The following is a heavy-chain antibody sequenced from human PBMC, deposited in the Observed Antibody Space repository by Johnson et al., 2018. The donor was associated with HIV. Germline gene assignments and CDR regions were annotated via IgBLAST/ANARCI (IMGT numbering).Heavy chain of an antibody. CDR3: ARGIPKYDSRGYDAFDI. D-gene: IGHD3-22*01. CDR1: GFTVSSNY. J-gene: IGHJ3*02. V-gene: IGHV3-53*01. CDR2: IYSGGST. Sequence: VQLVESGGGLIQPRGSLRLSCAASGFTVSSNYMSWVRQAPGKGLEWVSVIYSGGSTYYADSLKCRFTIPRDNSKNTLDLQMNSLTAEDTDVYYCARGIPKYDSRGYDAFDIWGQGTMVTVSS.